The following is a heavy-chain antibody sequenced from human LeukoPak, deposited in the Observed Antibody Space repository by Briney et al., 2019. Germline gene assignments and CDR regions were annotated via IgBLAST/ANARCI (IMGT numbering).Heavy chain of an antibody. D-gene: IGHD3-22*01. CDR2: ISSSSSYI. CDR3: ARAGRYYDSSGYYFDAFDI. V-gene: IGHV3-21*01. Sequence: PGGSLRLSCAASGFTFSSYSMNWVRQAPGKGLEWVSSISSSSSYIYYADSVKGRFTISRDNAKNSLYLQMNSLRGEDTAVYYCARAGRYYDSSGYYFDAFDIWGQGTMVTVSS. J-gene: IGHJ3*02. CDR1: GFTFSSYS.